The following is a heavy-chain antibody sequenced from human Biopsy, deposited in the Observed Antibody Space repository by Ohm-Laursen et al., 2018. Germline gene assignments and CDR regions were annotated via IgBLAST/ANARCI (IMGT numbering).Heavy chain of an antibody. CDR3: AHVVITYGGIIALDAFDV. V-gene: IGHV2-5*02. Sequence: TQTLTLTSTFSGFSLSSHGVGVGWIRQPPGEALEWLAIVYWDNDKRYSPSLWSRLNIWKDASKNRVVLTLTDMEPVDTATYYCAHVVITYGGIIALDAFDVWGQGSMVIVSS. CDR2: VYWDNDK. J-gene: IGHJ3*01. CDR1: GFSLSSHGVG. D-gene: IGHD3-16*02.